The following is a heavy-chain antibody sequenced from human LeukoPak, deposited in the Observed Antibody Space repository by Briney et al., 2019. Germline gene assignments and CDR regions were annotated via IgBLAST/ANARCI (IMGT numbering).Heavy chain of an antibody. V-gene: IGHV3-30*01. J-gene: IGHJ4*02. CDR3: ARGFLGYSYGYFDY. CDR1: GFTFSSYA. Sequence: GGSLRLSCAASGFTFSSYAMHWVRQAPGKGLEWVAVISYDGSNKYYADSVKGRFTISRDNSKNTLYLQMNSLRAEDTAVYYCARGFLGYSYGYFDYWGQGTLVTVSS. CDR2: ISYDGSNK. D-gene: IGHD5-18*01.